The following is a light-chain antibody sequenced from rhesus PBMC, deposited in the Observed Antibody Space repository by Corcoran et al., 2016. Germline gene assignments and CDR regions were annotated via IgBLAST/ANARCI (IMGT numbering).Light chain of an antibody. Sequence: EIEMTQSPATLALSPGERATLSCRASQSVSSYLVWYQQKPGQAPRLLLYGASTRATGIPDRFGGSGSWTDVTLTISSLEPEDVGLYFCLHSSSWPYSFGQGTKVEIK. CDR3: LHSSSWPYS. J-gene: IGKJ2*01. CDR1: QSVSSY. V-gene: IGKV3-24*04. CDR2: GAS.